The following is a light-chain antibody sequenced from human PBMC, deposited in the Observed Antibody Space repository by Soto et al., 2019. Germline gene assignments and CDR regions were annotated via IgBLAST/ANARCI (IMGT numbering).Light chain of an antibody. Sequence: DIQMTQSPSTLSASVGDRVTITCRASQSISSWLAWYQQKPGKAPKVLLYDASILVSMVPSRSSGSGSGSGFTLTIRSPQPNDVAPYYGQPYNNYSLNIGGGIKVDIK. CDR1: QSISSW. J-gene: IGKJ4*01. CDR2: DAS. V-gene: IGKV1-5*01. CDR3: QPYNNYSLN.